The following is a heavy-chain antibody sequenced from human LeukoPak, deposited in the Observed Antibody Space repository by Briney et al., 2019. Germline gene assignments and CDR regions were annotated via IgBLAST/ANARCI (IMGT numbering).Heavy chain of an antibody. Sequence: PGRSLRLSCAASGFTFSSYAMHWVRQAPGKGLEWVAVISYDGSNKYYADSVKGRFTISRDNAKNSLYLQMNSLRVEDTAVYYCARGGAARPDFWGQGTLVTVSS. CDR1: GFTFSSYA. CDR2: ISYDGSNK. J-gene: IGHJ4*02. V-gene: IGHV3-30*04. D-gene: IGHD6-6*01. CDR3: ARGGAARPDF.